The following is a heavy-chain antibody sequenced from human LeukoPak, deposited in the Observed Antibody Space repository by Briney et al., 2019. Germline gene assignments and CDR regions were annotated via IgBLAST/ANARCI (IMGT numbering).Heavy chain of an antibody. D-gene: IGHD1-26*01. J-gene: IGHJ4*02. V-gene: IGHV4-30-2*01. Sequence: WIRQPPGKGLEWIGYIYHSESTYYNPSLKSRVTISVDRSKNQFSLKLSSVTAADTAVYYCARTVGSSPFDYWGQGTLVTVSS. CDR3: ARTVGSSPFDY. CDR2: IYHSEST.